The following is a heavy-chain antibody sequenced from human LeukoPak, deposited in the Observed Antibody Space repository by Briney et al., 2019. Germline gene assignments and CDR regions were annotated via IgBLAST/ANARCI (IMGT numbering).Heavy chain of an antibody. J-gene: IGHJ4*02. D-gene: IGHD1-26*01. CDR2: ISGSSYHI. CDR1: GFTFSTCN. V-gene: IGHV3-21*01. Sequence: TGGSLRLSCAASGFTFSTCNMKWVRQAPGKALEWVSSISGSSYHIYYADSVKGRFTISRDNANNLLYLQMNSLRAEDTAVYYCASGTIVGARGADNWGQGTLVTVSS. CDR3: ASGTIVGARGADN.